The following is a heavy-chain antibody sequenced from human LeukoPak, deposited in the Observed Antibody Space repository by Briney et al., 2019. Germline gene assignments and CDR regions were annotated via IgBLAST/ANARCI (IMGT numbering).Heavy chain of an antibody. V-gene: IGHV5-51*01. D-gene: IGHD6-13*01. J-gene: IGHJ6*03. CDR3: ARLGQQLVRGYYYYMDV. Sequence: PGESLKISCQGSGYSFISYWIGWVRQMPGKGLEWMGIIYPGDSDTRYSPSFQGQVTISADKSISTAYLQWSSLKASDTAMYYCARLGQQLVRGYYYYMDVWGKGTTVTVSS. CDR1: GYSFISYW. CDR2: IYPGDSDT.